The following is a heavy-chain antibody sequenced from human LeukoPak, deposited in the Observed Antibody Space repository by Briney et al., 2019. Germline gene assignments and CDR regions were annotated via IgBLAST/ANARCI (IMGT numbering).Heavy chain of an antibody. J-gene: IGHJ6*03. V-gene: IGHV3-30*02. D-gene: IGHD2-2*03. CDR1: GFTFSSYG. CDR3: AGGYCSSTSCYAGGSYYYYYMDV. Sequence: GGSLRLSCAASGFTFSSYGMHWVRQAPGKGLEWVAFIRYDGSNKYYADSVKGRFTISRDNSKNTLYLQMNSLRAEDTAVYYCAGGYCSSTSCYAGGSYYYYYMDVWGKGTTVTVSS. CDR2: IRYDGSNK.